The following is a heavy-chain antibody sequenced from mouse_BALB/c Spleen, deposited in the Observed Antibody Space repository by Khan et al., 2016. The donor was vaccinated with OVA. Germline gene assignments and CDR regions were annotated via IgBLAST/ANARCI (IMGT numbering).Heavy chain of an antibody. D-gene: IGHD1-1*01. J-gene: IGHJ3*01. Sequence: EVELVESGGDLVKPGGSLKLSCAASGFTFSTYGMSWVRQTPDKRLEWVATVSTGGSYTYYPDRVKGRFTISRDNAKNTLYLQMSGLKSEDTAMFYCTRLAYYYDSEGFAYRGQGTLVTVSA. CDR2: VSTGGSYT. CDR1: GFTFSTYG. V-gene: IGHV5-6*01. CDR3: TRLAYYYDSEGFAY.